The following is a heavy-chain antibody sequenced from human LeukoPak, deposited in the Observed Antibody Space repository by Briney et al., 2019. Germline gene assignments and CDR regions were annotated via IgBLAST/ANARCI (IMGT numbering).Heavy chain of an antibody. CDR2: LSGSGART. CDR3: AKESPYTSPRNYYFDH. J-gene: IGHJ4*02. V-gene: IGHV3-23*01. Sequence: GGSLRLSCAASGFTFSNYAMSWVRQAPGKGLEWVSALSGSGARTYYADSAKGRFTISRDNSKNTLSLQMDGLRAEDTAVYYCAKESPYTSPRNYYFDHWGQGTLVTVSS. D-gene: IGHD1-14*01. CDR1: GFTFSNYA.